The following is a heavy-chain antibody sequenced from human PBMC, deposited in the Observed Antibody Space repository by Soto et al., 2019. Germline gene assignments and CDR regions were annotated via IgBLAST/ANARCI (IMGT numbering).Heavy chain of an antibody. J-gene: IGHJ5*02. Sequence: QVQRVQSGAEVKKPGASVKVSCKASGYTFTSYDINWVRQATGQGLEWMGWMNPNSGNTGYAQKFQGRVTMTRNTSISKAYMELSSLRSEDTAVYYCARGVAYCGGDCYYTWGQGTLVTVSS. D-gene: IGHD2-21*02. CDR1: GYTFTSYD. CDR3: ARGVAYCGGDCYYT. CDR2: MNPNSGNT. V-gene: IGHV1-8*01.